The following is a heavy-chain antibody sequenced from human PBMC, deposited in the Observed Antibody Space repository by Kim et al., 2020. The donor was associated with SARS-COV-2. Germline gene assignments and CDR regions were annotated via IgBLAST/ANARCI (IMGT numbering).Heavy chain of an antibody. V-gene: IGHV1-69*06. D-gene: IGHD5-12*01. Sequence: SVKVSCKPSGDIFINSAITWVRQAPGQGLEWMGGIIPVFDTTTYAQKFQGRVTITADKSSSTAYMELTSLRSEDSAIYHCALSQRLKNNNYYYYGMDVWGQGTTVTVSS. CDR3: ALSQRLKNNNYYYYGMDV. J-gene: IGHJ6*02. CDR1: GDIFINSA. CDR2: IIPVFDTT.